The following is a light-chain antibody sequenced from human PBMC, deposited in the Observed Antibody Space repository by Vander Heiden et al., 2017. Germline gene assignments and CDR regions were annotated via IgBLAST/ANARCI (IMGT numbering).Light chain of an antibody. J-gene: IGLJ1*01. CDR2: EVN. CDR1: SSDIGSYNY. V-gene: IGLV2-8*01. Sequence: SALTQPTSASGSPGQSVTIACPGTSSDIGSYNYVSWYQQLPGEAPKPIMFEVNKRPSGVPDRFSASKSGTTASPTASGLQPEDEAYYFCSSYAGVYTYVFGTGTTLTVL. CDR3: SSYAGVYTYV.